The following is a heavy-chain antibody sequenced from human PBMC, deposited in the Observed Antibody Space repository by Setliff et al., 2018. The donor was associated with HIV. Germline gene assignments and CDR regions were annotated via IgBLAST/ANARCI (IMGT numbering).Heavy chain of an antibody. CDR3: ARDWAEDYYGSGSFQY. Sequence: ASVKVSCKASGYTFTGYYMHWVRQAPGQGLEWMGWVNPNSGGTNYAQKFQGRITMTRDTSITTAYMELSRLRSDDTAVYYCARDWAEDYYGSGSFQYWGQGTLVTVS. CDR1: GYTFTGYY. CDR2: VNPNSGGT. V-gene: IGHV1-2*02. J-gene: IGHJ1*01. D-gene: IGHD3-10*01.